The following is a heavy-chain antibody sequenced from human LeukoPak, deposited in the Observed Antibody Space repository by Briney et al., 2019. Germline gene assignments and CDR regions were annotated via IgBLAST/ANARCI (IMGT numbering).Heavy chain of an antibody. Sequence: GGSLRLSCAASGFTVSSNYMSWVRQAPGKGLEWVSVIYSGGSTYYADSVKGRFTISRDNSKNTLYLQMNSLRAEDTAVYYCAREIEGIYDFWSGYSQDAFDIWGQGTMVTVSS. CDR2: IYSGGST. D-gene: IGHD3-3*01. CDR1: GFTVSSNY. J-gene: IGHJ3*02. V-gene: IGHV3-66*01. CDR3: AREIEGIYDFWSGYSQDAFDI.